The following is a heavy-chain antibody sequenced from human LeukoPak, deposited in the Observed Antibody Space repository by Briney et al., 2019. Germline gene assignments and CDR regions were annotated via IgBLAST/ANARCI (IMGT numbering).Heavy chain of an antibody. Sequence: PSETLSLTCTVSGGSISSSSYYWSWIRQPPGKGLEWIGEINHSGSTNYNPSLKSRVTISVDTSKNQFSLKLSSVTAADTAVYYCARERLGYCTNGVCYTFDYWGQGTLVTVSS. CDR1: GGSISSSSYY. J-gene: IGHJ4*02. CDR3: ARERLGYCTNGVCYTFDY. V-gene: IGHV4-39*07. CDR2: INHSGST. D-gene: IGHD2-8*01.